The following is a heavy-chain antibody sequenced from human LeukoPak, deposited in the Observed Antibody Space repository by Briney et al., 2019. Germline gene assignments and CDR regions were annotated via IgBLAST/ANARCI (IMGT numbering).Heavy chain of an antibody. V-gene: IGHV4-59*12. J-gene: IGHJ5*02. CDR2: IHYSGST. CDR3: ARDPTAAGKGAWFDP. CDR1: GGSINNYY. D-gene: IGHD6-13*01. Sequence: PSETLSLTCTVSGGSINNYYWTWIRQPPGKGLEFIGHIHYSGSTNYNPSLKSRVTISVDTSKNQFSLKLSSVAAADTAVYYCARDPTAAGKGAWFDPWGQGTLVTVSS.